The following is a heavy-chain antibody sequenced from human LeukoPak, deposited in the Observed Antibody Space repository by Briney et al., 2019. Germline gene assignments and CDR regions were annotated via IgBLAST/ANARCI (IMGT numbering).Heavy chain of an antibody. V-gene: IGHV1-2*02. CDR3: ARGRGTGAFDI. J-gene: IGHJ3*02. Sequence: ASVKVSCKASGYTFTGYYMRWGRQAPGQGLEWMGWINPNSGGTNDAQKFQGRVTMTRDTSTSTAYMELSRLRSDDTAVYYGARGRGTGAFDIWGQGTMVTVSS. CDR1: GYTFTGYY. CDR2: INPNSGGT.